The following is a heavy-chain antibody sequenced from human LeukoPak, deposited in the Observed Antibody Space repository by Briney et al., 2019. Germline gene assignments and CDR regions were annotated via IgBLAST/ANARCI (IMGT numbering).Heavy chain of an antibody. D-gene: IGHD2-15*01. CDR2: IYPADSDI. CDR1: GYSINNYW. Sequence: GESLKISCKGSGYSINNYWIGWVRQMPGKGLEWMGIIYPADSDIRYSPPFQGQVTISADESISTAYLQWSSLKASDTAMYYCARQEYCSGGSCYTWFDHWGQGTLVIVSS. V-gene: IGHV5-51*01. CDR3: ARQEYCSGGSCYTWFDH. J-gene: IGHJ5*02.